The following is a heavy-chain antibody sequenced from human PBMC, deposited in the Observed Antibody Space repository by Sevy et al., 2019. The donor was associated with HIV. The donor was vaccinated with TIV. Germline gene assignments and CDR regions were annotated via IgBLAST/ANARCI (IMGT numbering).Heavy chain of an antibody. Sequence: GGSLRLSCAASGFTFSSYGMHWVRQAPGKGLEWVAVIWYDGSNKYYADSVKGRFTISRDNSKNTLYLQMNSLRAEDTAVYYCARDLYSSGWALVDYYYYYGMDVWGQGTTVTVSS. J-gene: IGHJ6*02. CDR3: ARDLYSSGWALVDYYYYYGMDV. V-gene: IGHV3-33*01. CDR2: IWYDGSNK. D-gene: IGHD6-19*01. CDR1: GFTFSSYG.